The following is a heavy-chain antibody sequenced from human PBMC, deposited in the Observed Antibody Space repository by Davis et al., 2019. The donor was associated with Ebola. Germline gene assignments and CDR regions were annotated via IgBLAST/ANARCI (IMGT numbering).Heavy chain of an antibody. J-gene: IGHJ4*02. Sequence: AASVKVSCKTSGYTFTEYPIQWVRQVPGQRLEWMGYINVGNGNTKSAQMFQGRVTTSRDASASTVYMELSNLTSEDTAVYYCARDRHWGHLDYWGQGTLVTVSS. D-gene: IGHD7-27*01. CDR1: GYTFTEYP. CDR2: INVGNGNT. V-gene: IGHV1-3*01. CDR3: ARDRHWGHLDY.